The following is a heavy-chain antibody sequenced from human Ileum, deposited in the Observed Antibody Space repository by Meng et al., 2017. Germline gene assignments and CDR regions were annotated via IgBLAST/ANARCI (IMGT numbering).Heavy chain of an antibody. Sequence: QVPREESGPGLVRPTETLSVICTVSGGSVSPAGYQGGWIRQPPGKGLEWIGDASTNYNPSLKSRVTISLDTSRNQFSLSLSSVTAADTAVYYCARDHMGSLDYWGQGILVTVSS. CDR2: AST. D-gene: IGHD1-26*01. J-gene: IGHJ4*02. V-gene: IGHV4-61*08. CDR3: ARDHMGSLDY. CDR1: GGSVSPAGYQ.